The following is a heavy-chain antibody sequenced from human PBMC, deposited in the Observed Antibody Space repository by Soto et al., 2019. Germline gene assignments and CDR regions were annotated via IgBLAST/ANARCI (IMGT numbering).Heavy chain of an antibody. CDR3: ARKSRPYYDFWSGYSRGAFDI. CDR2: IYPGDSDT. Sequence: GESLKISCKASGYSFSSYWIGWVRQMPGKGLEWMGIIYPGDSDTKYSPSVQGQVTISADKSISTAYLQWSSLKASDTAMYYCARKSRPYYDFWSGYSRGAFDIWGQGTMVTVSS. CDR1: GYSFSSYW. V-gene: IGHV5-51*01. D-gene: IGHD3-3*01. J-gene: IGHJ3*02.